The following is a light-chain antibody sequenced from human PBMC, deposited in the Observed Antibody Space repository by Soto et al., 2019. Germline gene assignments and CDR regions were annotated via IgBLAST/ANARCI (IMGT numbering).Light chain of an antibody. J-gene: IGKJ1*01. CDR2: AAS. CDR1: QSISRY. V-gene: IGKV1-6*01. CDR3: LLAFSYLWA. Sequence: QLTQAPSARGASVGDRCAISCQANQSISRYLNWYQQKAGKAPNLLXYAASTLQSGVPSRFSGSGSGTDFTLTISSLQPEDFETYYCLLAFSYLWAFGPGTKVDIK.